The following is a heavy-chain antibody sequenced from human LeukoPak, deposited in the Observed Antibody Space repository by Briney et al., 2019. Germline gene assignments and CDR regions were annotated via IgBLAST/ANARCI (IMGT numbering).Heavy chain of an antibody. D-gene: IGHD6-13*01. CDR1: GGSISSYY. Sequence: SETLSLTCTVSGGSISSYYWSWIGQPPGKGLEWIGYIYYSGSTNYNPSLKSRVTISIDTSKNQFSLKLSSVTAADTAVYYCARDGSSFFSFDYWGQRTLVTVSS. J-gene: IGHJ4*02. V-gene: IGHV4-59*12. CDR2: IYYSGST. CDR3: ARDGSSFFSFDY.